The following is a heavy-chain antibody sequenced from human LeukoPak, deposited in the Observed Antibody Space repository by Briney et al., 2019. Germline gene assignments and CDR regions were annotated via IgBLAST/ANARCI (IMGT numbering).Heavy chain of an antibody. CDR2: SYHSGST. CDR1: GYSISSGGYS. D-gene: IGHD2-15*01. J-gene: IGHJ4*02. CDR3: ARAKDGPYYLDY. Sequence: SQTLSLTCAVSGYSISSGGYSWRSSRQPPGEGLEWLGYSYHSGSTYYNPSLKGRLTISVDRSKNQFSLKLSSVTAADTAVDYCARAKDGPYYLDYWGQGTLVTVSS. V-gene: IGHV4-30-2*01.